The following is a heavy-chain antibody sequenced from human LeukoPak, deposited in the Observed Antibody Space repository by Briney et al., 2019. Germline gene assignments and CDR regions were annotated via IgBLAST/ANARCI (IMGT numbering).Heavy chain of an antibody. J-gene: IGHJ5*02. CDR1: GGSISSYY. CDR3: ARADTHSWYYYGSGSPPNWFDP. V-gene: IGHV4-59*01. D-gene: IGHD3-10*01. CDR2: IYYSGST. Sequence: SETLSLTCTVSGGSISSYYWSWIRQPPGKGLEWIGYIYYSGSTNYNPSLKSRVTISVDTSKNQFSLKLSSVTAADMAVYYCARADTHSWYYYGSGSPPNWFDPWGQGTLVTVSS.